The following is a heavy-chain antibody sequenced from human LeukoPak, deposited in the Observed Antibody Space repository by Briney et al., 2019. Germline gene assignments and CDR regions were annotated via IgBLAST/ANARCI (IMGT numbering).Heavy chain of an antibody. Sequence: GGSLRLSCAASGFTFSSYAMSWVRQAPGKGLEWVSAISGSGGSTYYADSVKGRFTISRDNSKNTLYLQMNSLRAEDTAVYYCARVWGDIVVVPAADPFDYWGQGTLVTVSS. CDR3: ARVWGDIVVVPAADPFDY. CDR1: GFTFSSYA. J-gene: IGHJ4*02. V-gene: IGHV3-23*01. CDR2: ISGSGGST. D-gene: IGHD2-2*01.